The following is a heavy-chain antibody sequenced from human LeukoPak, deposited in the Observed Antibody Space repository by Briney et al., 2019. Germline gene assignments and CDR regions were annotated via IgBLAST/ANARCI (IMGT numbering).Heavy chain of an antibody. CDR1: GYSFTGYY. CDR2: INPNSGGT. D-gene: IGHD4-17*01. CDR3: ATGDSGDYLVLTY. Sequence: ASVKVSCKASGYSFTGYYVHWVRQAPGQGLEWMGWINPNSGGTNYAQKFQGRVTVTRDTSISTAYMELSRLRSDDTAVYYCATGDSGDYLVLTYWGQGTLVTVSS. J-gene: IGHJ4*02. V-gene: IGHV1-2*02.